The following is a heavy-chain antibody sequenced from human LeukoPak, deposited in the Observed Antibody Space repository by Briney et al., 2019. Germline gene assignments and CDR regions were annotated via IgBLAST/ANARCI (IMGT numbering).Heavy chain of an antibody. D-gene: IGHD4-17*01. CDR3: ARVNPDYGDNHFDY. CDR2: INQDVNAK. Sequence: PGGSLRLSCAASGFTFSNYWMTWVRQAPGKGLEWVASINQDVNAKYYVDSVKGRFTISRDNAKNSLYLQMNSLRAEDTAVYYCARVNPDYGDNHFDYWGQGTLVTVSS. V-gene: IGHV3-7*01. J-gene: IGHJ4*02. CDR1: GFTFSNYW.